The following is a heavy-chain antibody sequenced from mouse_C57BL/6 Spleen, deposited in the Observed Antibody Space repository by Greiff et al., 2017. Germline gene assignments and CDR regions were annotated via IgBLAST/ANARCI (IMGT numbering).Heavy chain of an antibody. Sequence: EVKLMESGGGLVKPGGSLKLSCAASGFTFSSYAMSWVRQTPEKRLEWVATISDGGSYTYYPDNVKGRFTISRDNAKNNLYLQMSHLKSEDTAMYYCARLAAMDYWGQGTSVTVSS. J-gene: IGHJ4*01. CDR3: ARLAAMDY. CDR1: GFTFSSYA. V-gene: IGHV5-4*03. CDR2: ISDGGSYT.